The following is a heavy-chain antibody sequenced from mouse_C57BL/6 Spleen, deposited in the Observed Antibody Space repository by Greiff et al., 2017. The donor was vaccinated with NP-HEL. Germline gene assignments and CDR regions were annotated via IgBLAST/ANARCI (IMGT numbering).Heavy chain of an antibody. J-gene: IGHJ2*01. CDR3: ARYGGYYYGSSKPFFDY. CDR2: IYPGDGDT. V-gene: IGHV1-82*01. D-gene: IGHD1-1*01. Sequence: VQLQQSGPELVKPGASVKISCKASGYAFSSSWMNWVKQRPGKGLEWIGRIYPGDGDTNYNGKFKGKATLTADKSSSTAYMQLSSLTSEDSAVYFCARYGGYYYGSSKPFFDYWGQGTTLTVSS. CDR1: GYAFSSSW.